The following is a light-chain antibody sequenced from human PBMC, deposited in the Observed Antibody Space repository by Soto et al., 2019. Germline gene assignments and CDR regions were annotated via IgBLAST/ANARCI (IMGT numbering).Light chain of an antibody. CDR1: QSFSSSY. J-gene: IGKJ1*01. Sequence: EILLTQSPGTLSLSPGERATLSCGASQSFSSSYLAWYQQKPRQAPRLLIYGASTRATGIPASFSGSGSGTDFTLTISSIAPEDFAVYYCQQRSNWQTFGHGTKVDIK. V-gene: IGKV3D-20*02. CDR2: GAS. CDR3: QQRSNWQT.